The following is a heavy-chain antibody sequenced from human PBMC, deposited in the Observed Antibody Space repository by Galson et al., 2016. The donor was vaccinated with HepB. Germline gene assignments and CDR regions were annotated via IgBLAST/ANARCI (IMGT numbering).Heavy chain of an antibody. Sequence: SLRLSCAASGFTFSTYGMHWVRQAPGKGLEWVAVISYDGSHKYYADSVKGRFTVSRDTSKNTLHLQVNSLKTEDTAVYYCAKLAAAGSEIDYWGQGTLVTVSS. CDR1: GFTFSTYG. CDR2: ISYDGSHK. J-gene: IGHJ4*02. V-gene: IGHV3-30*18. CDR3: AKLAAAGSEIDY. D-gene: IGHD6-13*01.